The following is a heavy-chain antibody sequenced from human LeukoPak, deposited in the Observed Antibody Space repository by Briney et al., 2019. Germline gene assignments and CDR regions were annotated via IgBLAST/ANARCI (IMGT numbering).Heavy chain of an antibody. D-gene: IGHD3-9*01. J-gene: IGHJ4*02. Sequence: PGGSLRLSCAASGFTFSDYYMSWIRQAPGKGLEWVSYISSSSSYTNYADSVKGRFTISRDNAKNSLYLQMNSLRAEDTAVYYCAREGNDILTGYSDYFDYWGQGTLVTVSS. CDR2: ISSSSSYT. V-gene: IGHV3-11*06. CDR3: AREGNDILTGYSDYFDY. CDR1: GFTFSDYY.